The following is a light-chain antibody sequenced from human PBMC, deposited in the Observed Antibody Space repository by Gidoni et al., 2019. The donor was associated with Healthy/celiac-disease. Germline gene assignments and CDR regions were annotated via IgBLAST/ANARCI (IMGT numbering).Light chain of an antibody. J-gene: IGLJ2*01. V-gene: IGLV3-1*01. CDR2: QDF. Sequence: SYELTQPPSVSVSPGQTASLTCSGHKLGDRYACWYQQKPGQSPVLVIYQDFKRPSGIPERFSGSNSGNTATLTISGTQAMDEADFYCQAWDSGTVIFGGGTKLTVL. CDR3: QAWDSGTVI. CDR1: KLGDRY.